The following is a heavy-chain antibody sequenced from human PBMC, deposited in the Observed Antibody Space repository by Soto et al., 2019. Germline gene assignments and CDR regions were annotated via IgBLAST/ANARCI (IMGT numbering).Heavy chain of an antibody. J-gene: IGHJ4*02. CDR3: AREGYGDIVSGNDY. D-gene: IGHD4-17*01. V-gene: IGHV3-7*01. CDR2: IKQDGSEK. Sequence: PGGSLRLSCAASGFTFSSYWMSWVRQAPGKGLEWVANIKQDGSEKYYVDSVKGRFTISRDNAKNSLYLQMNSLRAEDTAVYYCAREGYGDIVSGNDYWGQGTLVTVSS. CDR1: GFTFSSYW.